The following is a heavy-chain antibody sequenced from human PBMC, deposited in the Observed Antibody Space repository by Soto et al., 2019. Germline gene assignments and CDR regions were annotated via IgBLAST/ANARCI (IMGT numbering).Heavy chain of an antibody. D-gene: IGHD2-21*02. V-gene: IGHV3-23*01. CDR2: TSFSGGRT. CDR3: AKDSRAFCGGDCSKDY. Sequence: GGSLRLSCAASGFIFSNYAMTWVRQGPGRGLEWVSTTSFSGGRTYYADSVKGRFTISRDNSNNTLFLQMSSLRVEDTAIYYCAKDSRAFCGGDCSKDYWGQGTLVTVSS. J-gene: IGHJ4*02. CDR1: GFIFSNYA.